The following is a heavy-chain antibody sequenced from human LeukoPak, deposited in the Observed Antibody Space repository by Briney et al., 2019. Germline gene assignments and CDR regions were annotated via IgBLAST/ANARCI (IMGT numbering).Heavy chain of an antibody. J-gene: IGHJ4*02. CDR3: AKSSSYSGYKGDFDY. CDR2: INWNSGSI. D-gene: IGHD5-12*01. CDR1: GFTFDDYA. V-gene: IGHV3-9*01. Sequence: GGSLRLSWAAAGFTFDDYAMHWVRQAPGKGLEWVAGINWNSGSIGYADSVKGRFTISRDNAKTSLYLQMNSLRAEDTALYYCAKSSSYSGYKGDFDYWGQGTLVTVSS.